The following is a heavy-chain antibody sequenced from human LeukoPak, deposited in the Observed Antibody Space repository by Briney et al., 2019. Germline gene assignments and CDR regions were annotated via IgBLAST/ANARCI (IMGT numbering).Heavy chain of an antibody. Sequence: SVTVSFTSSVYTFTIYGISWVRQAPGQGLEWMGWISAYNGNTNYAQKLQGRVTMTTDTSTSTAYMELRSLRSDDTAVYYCARGRGISWFGELFAGYFDYWGQGTLVTVSS. CDR1: VYTFTIYG. V-gene: IGHV1-18*01. J-gene: IGHJ4*02. CDR3: ARGRGISWFGELFAGYFDY. D-gene: IGHD3-10*01. CDR2: ISAYNGNT.